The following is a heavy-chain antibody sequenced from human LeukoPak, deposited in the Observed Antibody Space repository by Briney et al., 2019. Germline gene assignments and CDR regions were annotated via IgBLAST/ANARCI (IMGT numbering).Heavy chain of an antibody. CDR3: AKGSGIAAAGTLWY. CDR1: GFTFSSYG. V-gene: IGHV3-33*06. Sequence: PVRSLRLSCAASGFTFSSYGMHWVRQAPGKGLEWVAVIWYDGSNKYYADSVKGRFTISRDNSKNTLYLQMNSLRAEDTAVYYCAKGSGIAAAGTLWYWGQGTLVTVSS. D-gene: IGHD6-13*01. CDR2: IWYDGSNK. J-gene: IGHJ4*02.